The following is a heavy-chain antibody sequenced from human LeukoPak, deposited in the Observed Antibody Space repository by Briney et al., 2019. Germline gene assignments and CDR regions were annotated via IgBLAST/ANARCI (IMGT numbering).Heavy chain of an antibody. D-gene: IGHD2-15*01. Sequence: SETLSLTCTVSGGSISSYYWSWIRQPPGKGLEWIGYIYYSGSTNYNPSLKSRVTISVDTSKNQFSLKLSSVTAADTAVCYCARKLGYCSGGSCFGFAAFDYWGQGTLVTVSS. V-gene: IGHV4-59*01. J-gene: IGHJ4*02. CDR1: GGSISSYY. CDR3: ARKLGYCSGGSCFGFAAFDY. CDR2: IYYSGST.